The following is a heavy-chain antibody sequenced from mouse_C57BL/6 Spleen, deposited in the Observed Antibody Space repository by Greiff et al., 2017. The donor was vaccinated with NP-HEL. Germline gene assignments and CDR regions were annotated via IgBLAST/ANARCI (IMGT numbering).Heavy chain of an antibody. CDR3: AITGYYDYAMDD. CDR2: IDPANGNP. CDR1: GFTIKNTY. V-gene: IGHV14-3*01. D-gene: IGHD2-1*01. J-gene: IGHJ4*01. Sequence: VQLKQSVAELVRPGASVKLSCTASGFTIKNTYMHWVKQRHEQGLEWIGRIDPANGNPNYAPKFQGTATITADTTSNTAYLQLSSLTSEDTASYYCAITGYYDYAMDDWGKGTSVTVSS.